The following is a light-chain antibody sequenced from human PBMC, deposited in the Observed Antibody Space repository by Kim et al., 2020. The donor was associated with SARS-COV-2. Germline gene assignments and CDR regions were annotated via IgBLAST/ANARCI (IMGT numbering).Light chain of an antibody. V-gene: IGKV3D-15*01. CDR3: QQYNNWPPT. CDR1: QSVSSN. CDR2: GAS. J-gene: IGKJ2*01. Sequence: EIVMTQSPATLSVSPGERATFSCRASQSVSSNLAWYQQKPGQAPRLLIYGASTRATGIPARFGGSGSGTEFTLTISSLQSEDFAVYYCQQYNNWPPTFGQGTKLEIK.